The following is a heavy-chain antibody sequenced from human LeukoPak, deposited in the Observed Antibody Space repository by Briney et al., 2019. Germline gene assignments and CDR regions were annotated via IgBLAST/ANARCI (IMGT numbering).Heavy chain of an antibody. J-gene: IGHJ4*02. CDR1: GCTFSNYA. CDR2: ISNDGSKK. V-gene: IGHV3-30-3*01. CDR3: ARVVTGPSNFVY. D-gene: IGHD1-20*01. Sequence: GGALRLLCAASGCTFSNYAMNWVRQAPGKGLEWVGVISNDGSKKYYTDYVKGRVTISRDNSKNTVYVQMNSLRAEDRGDYYCARVVTGPSNFVYWGQGTLVTLSS.